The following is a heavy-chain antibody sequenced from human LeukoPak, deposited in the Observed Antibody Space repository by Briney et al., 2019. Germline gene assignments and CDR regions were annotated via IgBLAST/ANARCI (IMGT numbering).Heavy chain of an antibody. J-gene: IGHJ6*03. CDR2: IKQDGSEK. CDR1: GFSFSTYW. CDR3: ARGSPNYDILTGYYRGNYYYMDV. D-gene: IGHD3-9*01. Sequence: PGGSLRLSSAASGFSFSTYWMSWVRQAPGKGLEWVANIKQDGSEKYYVDSVKGLFTISRDNAKKSLYLQMNSLRAEDTAVYYRARGSPNYDILTGYYRGNYYYMDVWGKGTTVTVS. V-gene: IGHV3-7*01.